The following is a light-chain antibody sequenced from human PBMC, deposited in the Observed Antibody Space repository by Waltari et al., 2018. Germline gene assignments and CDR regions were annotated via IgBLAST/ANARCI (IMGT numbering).Light chain of an antibody. V-gene: IGLV5-37*01. CDR2: YYSDTDK. J-gene: IGLJ1*01. Sequence: PGSRPRYLLYYYSDTDKGQGSGVPSRFSVSKDASANSGILLISGLQFEDESDYYCMIWTSNAAVFGTGTKVTVL. CDR3: MIWTSNAAV.